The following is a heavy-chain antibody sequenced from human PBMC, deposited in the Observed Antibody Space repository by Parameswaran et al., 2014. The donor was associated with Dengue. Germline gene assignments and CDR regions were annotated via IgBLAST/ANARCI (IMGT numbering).Heavy chain of an antibody. D-gene: IGHD2-2*01. CDR2: ISSSSSTI. Sequence: WIRQPPGKGLEWVSYISSSSSTIYYADSVKGRFTISRDNARNSLYLQMNSLRDEDTAVYYCARVCSSTSCFPYYYYGMDVWGQGTTVTVSS. CDR3: ARVCSSTSCFPYYYYGMDV. V-gene: IGHV3-48*02. J-gene: IGHJ6*02.